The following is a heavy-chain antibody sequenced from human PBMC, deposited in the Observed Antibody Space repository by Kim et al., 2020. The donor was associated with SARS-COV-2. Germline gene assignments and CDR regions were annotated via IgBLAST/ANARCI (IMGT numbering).Heavy chain of an antibody. CDR3: ARVGGDYDFWSGYLDYYYYYYMDV. CDR2: IYYSGST. Sequence: SETLSLTCTVSGGSISSYYWSWIRQPPGKGLEWIGYIYYSGSTNYNPSLKSRVTISVDTSKNQFSLKLSSVTAADTAVYYCARVGGDYDFWSGYLDYYYYYYMDVWGKGTTVTVSS. J-gene: IGHJ6*03. V-gene: IGHV4-59*01. CDR1: GGSISSYY. D-gene: IGHD3-3*01.